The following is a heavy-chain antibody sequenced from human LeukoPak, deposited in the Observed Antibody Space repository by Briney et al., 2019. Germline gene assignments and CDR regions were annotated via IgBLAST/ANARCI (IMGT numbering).Heavy chain of an antibody. CDR2: INPSGGST. V-gene: IGHV1-46*01. D-gene: IGHD3-22*01. CDR3: ARDHQGYYDSSGYSKLGDY. Sequence: ASVKVSCKASGYTFTSYYMHWVRQAPGQGLEWMGIINPSGGSTSYAQKFQGRVTMTRDTSTSTVYMELSSLRSEDTAVYYCARDHQGYYDSSGYSKLGDYWGQGTLVTVSS. J-gene: IGHJ4*02. CDR1: GYTFTSYY.